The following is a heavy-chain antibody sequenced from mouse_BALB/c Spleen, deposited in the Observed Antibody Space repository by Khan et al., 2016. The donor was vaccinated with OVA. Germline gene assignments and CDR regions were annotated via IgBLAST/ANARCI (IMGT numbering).Heavy chain of an antibody. CDR2: TNPTNGRT. D-gene: IGHD1-1*01. CDR1: GYTFTSYW. J-gene: IGHJ2*01. Sequence: QVQLQQSGAKLVKAGASVKMSCKASGYTFTSYWMHWVKQRLGQGLEWFAETNPTNGRTYYNEKFKSKATLTVDKSSSTAYMLLSGPTFEDSSVYYCARIKKIVATYFDYGGQGTTLTVSS. V-gene: IGHV1S81*02. CDR3: ARIKKIVATYFDY.